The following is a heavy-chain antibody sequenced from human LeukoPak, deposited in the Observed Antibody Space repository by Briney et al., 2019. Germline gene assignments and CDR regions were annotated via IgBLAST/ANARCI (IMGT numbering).Heavy chain of an antibody. CDR3: ARGHMVEATMDSFDI. Sequence: ASVKVSCKASGYTFTSYDINWVRQATGQGLEWMGWMNPNSGNTGYAQKFQGRVTMTRNTSISTAYMELSSLRSEDTAIYYCARGHMVEATMDSFDIWGQGTMVTVSS. D-gene: IGHD2-21*02. V-gene: IGHV1-8*01. CDR1: GYTFTSYD. CDR2: MNPNSGNT. J-gene: IGHJ3*02.